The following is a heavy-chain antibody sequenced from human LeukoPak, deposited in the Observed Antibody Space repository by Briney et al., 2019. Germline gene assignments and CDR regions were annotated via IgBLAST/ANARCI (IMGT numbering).Heavy chain of an antibody. CDR2: ISAYNGNT. D-gene: IGHD4-17*01. V-gene: IGHV1-18*01. CDR1: GYAFTSYG. Sequence: ASVKVSCKASGYAFTSYGISWVRQAPGQGLEWMGWISAYNGNTNYAQKLQGRVTMTTDTSTSTAYMELRSLRSDDTAVYYCARVHYGDYEVDYWGQGTLVTVSS. CDR3: ARVHYGDYEVDY. J-gene: IGHJ4*02.